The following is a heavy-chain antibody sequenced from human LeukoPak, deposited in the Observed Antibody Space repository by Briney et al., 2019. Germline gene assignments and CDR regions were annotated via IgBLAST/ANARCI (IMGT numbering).Heavy chain of an antibody. Sequence: GGSLRLSCAASGFTFSSYWMSWVRQAPGKGLEWVANIKQDGSEKYYVDSVKGRFTISRDNAKNSLYLQMNSLRAEDTALYYCAKGITMVRGKRDYFDYWGQGTLVTVSS. CDR3: AKGITMVRGKRDYFDY. J-gene: IGHJ4*02. CDR1: GFTFSSYW. V-gene: IGHV3-7*03. CDR2: IKQDGSEK. D-gene: IGHD3-10*01.